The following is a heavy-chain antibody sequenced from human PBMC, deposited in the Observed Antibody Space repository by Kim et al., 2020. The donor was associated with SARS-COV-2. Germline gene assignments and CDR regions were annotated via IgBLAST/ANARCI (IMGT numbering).Heavy chain of an antibody. J-gene: IGHJ1*01. Sequence: GGSLRLSCAASGINFYEYGSSWVRQAPGKGLEWVATSDHGAGETNYTNSAKGRFFLPRDNSKVPVSLPMNSLRREAPAVNFCVSGWGSYKLWGQGTLVT. CDR3: VSGWGSYKL. CDR2: SDHGAGET. V-gene: IGHV3-23*01. CDR1: GINFYEYG. D-gene: IGHD6-19*01.